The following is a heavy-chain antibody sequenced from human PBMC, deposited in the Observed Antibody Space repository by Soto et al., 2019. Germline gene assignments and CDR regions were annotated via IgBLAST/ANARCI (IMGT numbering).Heavy chain of an antibody. CDR3: ARGEDYGDYGY. D-gene: IGHD4-17*01. CDR2: IGSAGDT. CDR1: VLTFSSYA. Sequence: GGSLRLSCAASVLTFSSYAVHWVRQPTGKGLEWVSVIGSAGDTYYPGSVKGRFTISRENAKNSLYLQMNSLRAEDTAVYYCARGEDYGDYGYWGQGTLVTVSS. J-gene: IGHJ4*02. V-gene: IGHV3-13*01.